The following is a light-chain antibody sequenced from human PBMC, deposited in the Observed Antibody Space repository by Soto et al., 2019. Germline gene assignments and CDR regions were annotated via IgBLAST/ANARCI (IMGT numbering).Light chain of an antibody. V-gene: IGLV1-44*01. J-gene: IGLJ3*02. CDR1: NSNIGSFA. CDR2: STN. Sequence: QSVLSQPPSASGTPGQRVTISCSGSNSNIGSFAVSWFQQLPGTAPKVLIFSTNQRPSGVPDRFSGSKSGTSASLAISGLQSEDEADYYCAAWDDRLKNGVFGGGTKVTAL. CDR3: AAWDDRLKNGV.